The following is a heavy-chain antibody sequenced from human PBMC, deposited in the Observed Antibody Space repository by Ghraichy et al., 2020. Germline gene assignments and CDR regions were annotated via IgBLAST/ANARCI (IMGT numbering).Heavy chain of an antibody. J-gene: IGHJ4*02. CDR3: ARDPYDGTHFDS. D-gene: IGHD3-16*01. CDR2: VSHSGSS. Sequence: SETLSLTCAVYGWSFRGYYWSWIRQPPGKGLEWIGEVSHSGSSNYNPSLKSRVTVSMDTSRNQFSLKLNSVTAADTAMYYCARDPYDGTHFDSWGQGTLVTVSS. V-gene: IGHV4-34*01. CDR1: GWSFRGYY.